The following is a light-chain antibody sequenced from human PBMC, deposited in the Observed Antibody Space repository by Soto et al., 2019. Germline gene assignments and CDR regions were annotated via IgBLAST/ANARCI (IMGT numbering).Light chain of an antibody. V-gene: IGKV1-5*01. CDR3: HSRA. CDR2: DAS. J-gene: IGKJ5*01. Sequence: DIQMTQSPSTLSASVVDRVTITCRASQSISNRLAWYQQKPGKAPKVLIYDASSLESGVPSRFSGSGSETEFTLTISRLQPDDFATYFCHSRAFGQGTRLEIK. CDR1: QSISNR.